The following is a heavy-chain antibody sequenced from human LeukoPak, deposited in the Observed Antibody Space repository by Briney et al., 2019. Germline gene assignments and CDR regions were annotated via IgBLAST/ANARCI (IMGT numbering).Heavy chain of an antibody. Sequence: PVKVSCKASGGTFSSYAISWVRQAPGQGLEWMGRIIPIFGTANYAQKFQGRVTITTDESTSTAYMELSSLRSEDTAVYYCARDFKDPLQLWLWYFDLWGRGTLVTVSS. CDR2: IIPIFGTA. CDR3: ARDFKDPLQLWLWYFDL. J-gene: IGHJ2*01. CDR1: GGTFSSYA. V-gene: IGHV1-69*05. D-gene: IGHD5-18*01.